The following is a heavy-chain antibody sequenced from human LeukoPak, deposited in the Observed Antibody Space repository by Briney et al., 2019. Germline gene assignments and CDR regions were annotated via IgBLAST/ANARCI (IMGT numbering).Heavy chain of an antibody. J-gene: IGHJ4*02. CDR3: ARGVSDY. CDR1: GFTFSGYT. V-gene: IGHV3-30*04. Sequence: PGGSLRLSCVASGFTFSGYTMHWVRQAPGKGLEWVAVISYDGSNKYYADSVKGRFTISRDNSKNTLYLQMNSLRVEDTAVYYCARGVSDYWGQGTLVTVSS. CDR2: ISYDGSNK. D-gene: IGHD2-8*01.